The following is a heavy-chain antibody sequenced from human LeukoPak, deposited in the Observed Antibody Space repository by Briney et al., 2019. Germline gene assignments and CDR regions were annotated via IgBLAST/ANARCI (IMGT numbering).Heavy chain of an antibody. CDR2: IIPIFGTA. V-gene: IGHV1-69*13. D-gene: IGHD2-2*02. Sequence: EASVNVSCKASGGTFSSYAISWVRQAPGQGLEWMGGIIPIFGTANYAQKFQGRVTITADESTSTAYMELSSLRSEDTAVYYCAREIVVVPAAIPVKGFDPWGQGTLVTVSS. CDR1: GGTFSSYA. J-gene: IGHJ5*02. CDR3: AREIVVVPAAIPVKGFDP.